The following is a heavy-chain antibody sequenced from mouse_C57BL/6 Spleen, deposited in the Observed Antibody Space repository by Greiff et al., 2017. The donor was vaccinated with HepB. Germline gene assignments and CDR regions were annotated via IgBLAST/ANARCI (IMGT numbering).Heavy chain of an antibody. D-gene: IGHD2-4*01. J-gene: IGHJ3*01. V-gene: IGHV5-17*01. Sequence: EVQLQESGGGLVKPGGSLKLSCAASGFTFSDYGMHWVRQAPEKGLEWVAYISSGSSTIYYADTVKGRFTISRDNAKNTLFLQMTSLRSEDTAMYYCANDYDVRFAYWGQGTLVTVSA. CDR1: GFTFSDYG. CDR3: ANDYDVRFAY. CDR2: ISSGSSTI.